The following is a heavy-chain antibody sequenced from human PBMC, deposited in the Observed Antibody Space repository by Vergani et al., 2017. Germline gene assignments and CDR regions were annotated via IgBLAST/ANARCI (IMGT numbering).Heavy chain of an antibody. CDR1: GGSISSSSYY. J-gene: IGHJ6*02. CDR3: ASPLYGSGIYGMDV. D-gene: IGHD3-10*01. V-gene: IGHV4-39*07. Sequence: QLQLQESGPGLVKPSETLSLTCTVSGGSISSSSYYWGWIRQPPGKGLEWIGSIYYSGSTYYNPSLKSRVTISVDTSKNQFSLKLSSVTAADTAVYYCASPLYGSGIYGMDVWGQGTTVTVSS. CDR2: IYYSGST.